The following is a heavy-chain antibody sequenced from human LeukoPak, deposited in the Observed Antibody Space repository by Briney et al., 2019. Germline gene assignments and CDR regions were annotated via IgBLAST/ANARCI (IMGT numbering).Heavy chain of an antibody. CDR3: ARQLRYFDWLLVWDY. CDR1: GFTFSSYW. Sequence: GGSLRLSCAASGFTFSSYWMSWVRQAPGKGLEWVATIKQDGSEKYYVDSVKGRFTISRDNAKNSLYLQMNSLRAEDTAVYYCARQLRYFDWLLVWDYWGQGTLVTVSS. J-gene: IGHJ4*02. D-gene: IGHD3-9*01. CDR2: IKQDGSEK. V-gene: IGHV3-7*01.